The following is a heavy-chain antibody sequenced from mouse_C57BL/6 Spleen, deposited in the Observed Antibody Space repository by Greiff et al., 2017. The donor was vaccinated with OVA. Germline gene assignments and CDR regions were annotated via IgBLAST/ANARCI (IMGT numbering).Heavy chain of an antibody. J-gene: IGHJ1*03. V-gene: IGHV6-6*01. D-gene: IGHD1-1*01. CDR3: TGVRSSWGYFDV. CDR1: GFTFSDAW. CDR2: IRNKANNHAT. Sequence: EVKVEESGGGLVQPGGSMKLSCAASGFTFSDAWMDWVRQSPEKGLEWVAEIRNKANNHATYYAESVKGRFTISRDDSKSSVYLQMNSLRAEDTGIYYCTGVRSSWGYFDVWGTGTTVTVSS.